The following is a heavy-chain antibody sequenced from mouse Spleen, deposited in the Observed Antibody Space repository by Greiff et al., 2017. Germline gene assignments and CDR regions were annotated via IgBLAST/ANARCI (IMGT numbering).Heavy chain of an antibody. Sequence: QVQLQQPGAELVMPGASVKLSCKASGYTFTSYWMHWVKQRPGQGLEWIGEIDPSDSYTNYNQKFKGKATLTVDKSSSIAYMQLSSLTSEDSAVYYCARTAGRSAWFAYWGQGTLVTVSA. CDR1: GYTFTSYW. J-gene: IGHJ3*01. CDR3: ARTAGRSAWFAY. CDR2: IDPSDSYT. D-gene: IGHD3-2*01. V-gene: IGHV1-69*01.